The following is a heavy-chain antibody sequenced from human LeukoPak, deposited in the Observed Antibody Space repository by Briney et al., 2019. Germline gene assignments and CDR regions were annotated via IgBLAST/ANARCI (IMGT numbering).Heavy chain of an antibody. CDR1: GFTFDDYT. Sequence: PGGSLRLSCAASGFTFDDYTMHWVRQAPGKGLEWISLIAWDGSNTYYSDSVRGRFTISRDNSKNSLYLHLNSLRTDDTALYYCAKGRRLRGAAVDYWGQGTLVTVSS. J-gene: IGHJ4*02. V-gene: IGHV3-43*01. CDR2: IAWDGSNT. CDR3: AKGRRLRGAAVDY. D-gene: IGHD3-10*01.